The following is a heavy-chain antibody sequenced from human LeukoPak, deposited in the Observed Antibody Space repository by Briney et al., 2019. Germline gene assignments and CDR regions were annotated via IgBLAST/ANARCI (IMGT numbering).Heavy chain of an antibody. CDR3: ARFIIVVVPDASDAFDI. CDR1: GGSFSGYY. CDR2: INHSGST. V-gene: IGHV4-34*01. D-gene: IGHD2-2*01. J-gene: IGHJ3*02. Sequence: PSETLSLTCAVYGGSFSGYYWSWIRQPPGKGLEWIGEINHSGSTNYNPSLKSRVTISVDTSKNQFSLKLSSVTAADTAVYYCARFIIVVVPDASDAFDIWGQGTMVTVSS.